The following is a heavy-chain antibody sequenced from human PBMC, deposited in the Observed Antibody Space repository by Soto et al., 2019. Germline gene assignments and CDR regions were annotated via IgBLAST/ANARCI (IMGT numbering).Heavy chain of an antibody. CDR1: GYTFTSYY. V-gene: IGHV1-46*03. D-gene: IGHD3-3*01. J-gene: IGHJ6*03. CDR2: INPSGGST. Sequence: ASVKVSCKASGYTFTSYYMHWVRQAPGQGLEWMGIINPSGGSTSYAQKYKGRVTMTRDTSTSTVYMELSSLRSEDTAVYYCARDRLSGDFWMDSVLPGVYYYMDVWGKGTTVTVS. CDR3: ARDRLSGDFWMDSVLPGVYYYMDV.